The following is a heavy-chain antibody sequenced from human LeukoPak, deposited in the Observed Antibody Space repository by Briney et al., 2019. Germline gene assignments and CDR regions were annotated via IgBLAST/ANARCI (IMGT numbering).Heavy chain of an antibody. D-gene: IGHD1-26*01. V-gene: IGHV3-9*01. CDR1: GFTFDDYA. J-gene: IGHJ4*02. Sequence: GGSLRLSCAASGFTFDDYAMHWVRQAPGKGLEWVSGISWNSGSIGYADSVKGRFTISRDNAKNSLYLQMNSLRAEDTALYYCAKSSGSYYRNPATLDYWGQGTLVTVSS. CDR2: ISWNSGSI. CDR3: AKSSGSYYRNPATLDY.